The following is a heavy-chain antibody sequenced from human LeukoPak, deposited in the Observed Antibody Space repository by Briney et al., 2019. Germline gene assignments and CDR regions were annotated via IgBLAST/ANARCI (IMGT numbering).Heavy chain of an antibody. V-gene: IGHV1-8*01. J-gene: IGHJ4*02. CDR3: ARGARYCSSTSCYGGEDY. CDR1: GYTFTSYD. Sequence: ASVKVSCKASGYTFTSYDINWVRQATGQGLEWRGGMNPNSGNTSYAQKFQGRVTMTRNTSISTAYMELSSLRSEDTAVYYCARGARYCSSTSCYGGEDYWGQGTLVTVSS. CDR2: MNPNSGNT. D-gene: IGHD2-2*01.